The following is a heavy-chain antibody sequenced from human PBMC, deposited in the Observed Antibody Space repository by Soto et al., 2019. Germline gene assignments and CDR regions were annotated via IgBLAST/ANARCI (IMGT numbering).Heavy chain of an antibody. CDR3: ARHHLPYRPSAEVPRWFDP. CDR2: VYHTGGA. Sequence: SETLSLTCDVSGGSIDNSHSFWGRIRQPPGKGLEFIGSVYHTGGAYYNPSLKSRVTVSVDTSKNQFSLTVTSVTAADTAVYFCARHHLPYRPSAEVPRWFDPWGPGILVTVSS. J-gene: IGHJ5*02. CDR1: GGSIDNSHSF. D-gene: IGHD2-2*01. V-gene: IGHV4-39*01.